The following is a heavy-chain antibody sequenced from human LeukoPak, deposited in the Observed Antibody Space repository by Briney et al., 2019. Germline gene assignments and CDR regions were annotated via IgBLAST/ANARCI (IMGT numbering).Heavy chain of an antibody. J-gene: IGHJ5*02. CDR3: ARAEEKANWFDP. V-gene: IGHV3-30*04. CDR1: GFTFSSYA. CDR2: ILYDGSNK. Sequence: PGRSLRLSCAASGFTFSSYAMHWVRQAPGKGLEWVALILYDGSNKYYADSVKGRFTISRDNSKNTLYLQMNSLRAEDTAVYYCARAEEKANWFDPWGQGTLVTVSS.